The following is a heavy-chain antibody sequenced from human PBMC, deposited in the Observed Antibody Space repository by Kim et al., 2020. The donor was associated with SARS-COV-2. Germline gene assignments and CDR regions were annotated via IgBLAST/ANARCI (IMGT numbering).Heavy chain of an antibody. D-gene: IGHD2-15*01. Sequence: SETLSLTCAVYGGSFSGYYWSWIRQPPGKGLEWIGEINHSGSTNYNPSLKSRVTISVDTSKNQFSLKLSSVTAADTAVYYCARGPPYCSGGSCYSDWFDPWGQGTLVTVSA. CDR2: INHSGST. CDR3: ARGPPYCSGGSCYSDWFDP. J-gene: IGHJ5*02. CDR1: GGSFSGYY. V-gene: IGHV4-34*01.